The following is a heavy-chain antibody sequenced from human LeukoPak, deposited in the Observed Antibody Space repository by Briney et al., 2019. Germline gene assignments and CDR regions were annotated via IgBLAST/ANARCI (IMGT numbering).Heavy chain of an antibody. D-gene: IGHD4-23*01. CDR3: ARGRPTVVTPGEVDY. CDR1: GGSISSGDYY. Sequence: SETLSLTCTVSGGSISSGDYYWRWIRQPPGKGLEWIGYIYYSGSTYYNPSLKSRVTISVDTSKNQFSLKLSSVTAADTAVYYCARGRPTVVTPGEVDYWGQGTLVTVSS. CDR2: IYYSGST. J-gene: IGHJ4*02. V-gene: IGHV4-30-4*01.